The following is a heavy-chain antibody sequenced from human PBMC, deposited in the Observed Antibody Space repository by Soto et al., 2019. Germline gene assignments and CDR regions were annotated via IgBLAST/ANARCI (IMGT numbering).Heavy chain of an antibody. CDR1: GFNFSSYA. CDR3: AKDKHSNSLNWFDP. CDR2: ISGSGGST. V-gene: IGHV3-23*01. D-gene: IGHD6-6*01. Sequence: EVQLLESGGRLLQPGGSLRLSCAASGFNFSSYAISWVRQAPGKGLEWVSGISGSGGSTYYADSVKGRFTISRDNSKNTLYLQMNSLRAEDTAVYYCAKDKHSNSLNWFDPWGQGTLVAVSS. J-gene: IGHJ5*02.